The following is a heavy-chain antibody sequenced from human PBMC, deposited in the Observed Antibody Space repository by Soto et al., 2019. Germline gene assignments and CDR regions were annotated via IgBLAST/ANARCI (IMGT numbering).Heavy chain of an antibody. CDR1: GFTFSTYW. CDR3: VKGGWLDF. J-gene: IGHJ5*01. V-gene: IGHV3-7*03. D-gene: IGHD3-16*01. Sequence: GGSLRLSCAGSGFTFSTYWMSWVRQAPGKGLEWVAHINQDGSEKFYVDSVKGRFTISRDNSKHTLYLQMNSLTAEDTAVYACVKGGWLDFWGQGTLVTVSS. CDR2: INQDGSEK.